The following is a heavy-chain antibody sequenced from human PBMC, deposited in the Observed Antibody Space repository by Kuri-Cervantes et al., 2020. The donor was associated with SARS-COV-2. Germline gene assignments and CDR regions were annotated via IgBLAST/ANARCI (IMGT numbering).Heavy chain of an antibody. CDR2: IYHSGST. D-gene: IGHD3-10*01. Sequence: SETLSLTCTVSGGSISSGGYYWSWTRQPPGKGLEWIGYIYHSGSTYYNPSLKSRVTISVDRSKNQFSLKLSSVTAADTAVYYCARDRGAFWGMGDYWGQGTLVTVSS. J-gene: IGHJ4*02. CDR3: ARDRGAFWGMGDY. CDR1: GGSISSGGYY. V-gene: IGHV4-30-2*01.